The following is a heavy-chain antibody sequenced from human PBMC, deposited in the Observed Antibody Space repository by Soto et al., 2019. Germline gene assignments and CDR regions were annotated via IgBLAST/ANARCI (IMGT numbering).Heavy chain of an antibody. J-gene: IGHJ4*02. CDR2: INAGKGRP. CDR1: GYTFTSYA. V-gene: IGHV1-3*01. Sequence: QVQLVQSGAEVKKPGASVKVSCKASGYTFTSYAMHXXXXXXXXRLEWMGLINAGKGRPKYSQTFQGRVTITRDTXXRXXXMXXXXXXXEXTGVYYWAXALGLYYCESWGQGTLVTDSS. CDR3: AXALGLYYCES. D-gene: IGHD3-16*01.